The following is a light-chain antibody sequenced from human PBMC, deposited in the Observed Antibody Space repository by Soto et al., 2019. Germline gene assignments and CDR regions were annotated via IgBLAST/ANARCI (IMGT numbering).Light chain of an antibody. Sequence: EVVLTQYPGTLSLSQGEGSTLSCRASQSVRGNSLAWYQQKPGQAPRLIIFSVSSRPTGIPHRFSDSESGKDDTLNISKLEPEDFVVYYCQQDGTLPVTSCPGITVYIK. CDR2: SVS. CDR3: QQDGTLPVT. CDR1: QSVRGNS. V-gene: IGKV3-20*01. J-gene: IGKJ3*01.